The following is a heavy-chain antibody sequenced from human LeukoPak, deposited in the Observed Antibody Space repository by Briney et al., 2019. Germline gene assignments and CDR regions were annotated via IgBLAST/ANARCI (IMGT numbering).Heavy chain of an antibody. V-gene: IGHV4-39*01. CDR3: ARRRYSYGWYYYDSSGYQLFDY. D-gene: IGHD3-22*01. CDR1: VSFISSSSYF. J-gene: IGHJ4*02. Sequence: PSETLSLTRTDSVSFISSSSYFWGWTCQPPGDGLGWLGGNAYSGSALYNPSLQSRLTISLDTSKNQSSLKLSSVTAADTAVYYCARRRYSYGWYYYDSSGYQLFDYWGEGTLVTVSS. CDR2: NAYSGSA.